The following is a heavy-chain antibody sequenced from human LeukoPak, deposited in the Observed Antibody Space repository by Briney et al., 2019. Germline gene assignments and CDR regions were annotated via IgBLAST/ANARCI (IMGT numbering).Heavy chain of an antibody. D-gene: IGHD2-2*01. CDR1: GGSISSGGHY. Sequence: SQTLSLTCTVSGGSISSGGHYWSWLRQPPGKGLEWIGYIYHSGSTYYNPSLKSRVTISVDRSKNQFSLKLSSVTAADTAVYYCARTSKVVPAATPFDYWGQGTLVTVSS. CDR3: ARTSKVVPAATPFDY. CDR2: IYHSGST. J-gene: IGHJ4*02. V-gene: IGHV4-30-2*01.